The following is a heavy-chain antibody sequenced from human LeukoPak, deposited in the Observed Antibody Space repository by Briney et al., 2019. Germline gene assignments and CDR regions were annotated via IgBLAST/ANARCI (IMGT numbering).Heavy chain of an antibody. Sequence: SETLSLTCAVSSYSISSGYYWSWIRQPPGKGLEWIGEINHSGSTNYNPSLKSRVTISVDTSKNQFSLKLSSVTAADTAVYYCARAPDLYSSGWWVDYWGQGTLVTVSS. CDR1: SYSISSGYY. CDR2: INHSGST. V-gene: IGHV4-34*01. CDR3: ARAPDLYSSGWWVDY. D-gene: IGHD6-19*01. J-gene: IGHJ4*02.